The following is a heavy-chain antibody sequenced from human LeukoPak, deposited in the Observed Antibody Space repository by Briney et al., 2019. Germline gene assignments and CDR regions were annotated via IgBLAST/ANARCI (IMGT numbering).Heavy chain of an antibody. V-gene: IGHV1-69*05. D-gene: IGHD5-24*01. J-gene: IGHJ2*01. Sequence: SVKVSCKASGGTFSRYAISWVRQAPGQGLEWMGGIIPIFGTASYAQKFQGRVTLTTEESTTTAYMELSSLRSEDTAVYYSAIVEMATPFSWYFDLWGRGTLVTVSS. CDR1: GGTFSRYA. CDR3: AIVEMATPFSWYFDL. CDR2: IIPIFGTA.